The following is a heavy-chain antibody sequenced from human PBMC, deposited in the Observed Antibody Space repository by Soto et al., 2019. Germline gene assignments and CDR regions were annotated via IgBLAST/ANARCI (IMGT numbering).Heavy chain of an antibody. CDR1: GFTFSSNA. CDR3: AKRPGVVRGAMGGFDP. V-gene: IGHV3-23*01. D-gene: IGHD3-10*01. Sequence: EVQLLESGGGLVQPGGSLRLSCAASGFTFSSNAMSWVRQAPGKGLEWVSAISGSGGSTYYADSVKGRFTISRNNSKNTLYLQMNSMRAEDTAVYYCAKRPGVVRGAMGGFDPWGQGTLVTVSS. CDR2: ISGSGGST. J-gene: IGHJ5*02.